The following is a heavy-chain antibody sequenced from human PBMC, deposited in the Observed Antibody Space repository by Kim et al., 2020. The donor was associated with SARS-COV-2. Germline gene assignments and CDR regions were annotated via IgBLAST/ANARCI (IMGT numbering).Heavy chain of an antibody. CDR3: AKVKVGLRGIAPSYFDY. V-gene: IGHV3-30*18. CDR1: GFTFSSYG. J-gene: IGHJ4*02. CDR2: ISYDGSNK. Sequence: GGSLRLSCAASGFTFSSYGMHWVRQAPGKGLEWVAVISYDGSNKYYADSVKGRFTISRDNSKNTLYLQMNSLRAEDTAVYYCAKVKVGLRGIAPSYFDYWGQGTLVTVSS. D-gene: IGHD6-13*01.